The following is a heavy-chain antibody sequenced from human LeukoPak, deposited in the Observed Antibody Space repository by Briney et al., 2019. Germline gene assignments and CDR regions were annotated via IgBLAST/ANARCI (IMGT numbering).Heavy chain of an antibody. Sequence: SETLSLTCTVSGGSISSYYWSWIRQPRVKGLEWIGYIYYSGSTNYNPSLKSRVTISVDTSKNQFSLKLSSVTAADTAVYYCASAGADGAFDIWGQGTMVTVSS. J-gene: IGHJ3*02. CDR1: GGSISSYY. V-gene: IGHV4-59*08. D-gene: IGHD7-27*01. CDR2: IYYSGST. CDR3: ASAGADGAFDI.